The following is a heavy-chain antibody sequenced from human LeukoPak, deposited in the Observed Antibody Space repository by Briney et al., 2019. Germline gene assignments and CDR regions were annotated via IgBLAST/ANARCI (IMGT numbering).Heavy chain of an antibody. CDR1: GFTFSSYG. CDR3: ASLHIVVVTAIPGNFDY. J-gene: IGHJ4*02. CDR2: ISYDGSNK. V-gene: IGHV3-30*03. Sequence: GGSLRLSCAASGFTFSSYGMHWVRQAPGKGLEWVAVISYDGSNKYYADSVKGRFTISRDNSKNTLYLQMNSLRAEDTAVYYCASLHIVVVTAIPGNFDYWGQGTLVTVSS. D-gene: IGHD2-21*02.